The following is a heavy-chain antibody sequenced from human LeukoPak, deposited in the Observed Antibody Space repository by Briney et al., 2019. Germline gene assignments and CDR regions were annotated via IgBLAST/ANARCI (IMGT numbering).Heavy chain of an antibody. CDR2: INHSGST. D-gene: IGHD6-13*01. CDR1: GGSFSGYY. Sequence: SGTLSLTCAVYGGSFSGYYWSWIRQPPGKGLEWIGEINHSGSTNYNPSLKSRVTISVDTSKNQISLKLSSVTAADTAVYYCARGYSSSWYNWFDPWGQGTLVT. CDR3: ARGYSSSWYNWFDP. J-gene: IGHJ5*02. V-gene: IGHV4-34*01.